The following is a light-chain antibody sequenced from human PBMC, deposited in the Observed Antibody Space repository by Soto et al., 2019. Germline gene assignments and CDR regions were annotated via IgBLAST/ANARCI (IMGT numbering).Light chain of an antibody. J-gene: IGKJ2*01. V-gene: IGKV1-5*03. CDR2: KAS. CDR3: QQYNSYSSST. CDR1: QSINSW. Sequence: DIQMTQSPSTLSASVGDGVTITCRASQSINSWLAWYQQKPGKAPKLLIHKASNLASGVPSRFSGSGAGTEFILTISNLQPDDFATYYCQQYNSYSSSTFGQGTNLEIK.